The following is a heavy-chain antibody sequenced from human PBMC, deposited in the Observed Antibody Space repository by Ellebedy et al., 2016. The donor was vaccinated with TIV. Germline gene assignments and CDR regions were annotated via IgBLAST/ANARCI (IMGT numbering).Heavy chain of an antibody. Sequence: PGGSLRLSCAASGFTFSRYVMSWVRQAPGKGLEWVSAVSETDGRTFYADSVKGRFTISRYNSKDTLFLQMNSLTVEDTALYFCARRAENWGFFDSWGQGTLVTVSS. CDR2: VSETDGRT. V-gene: IGHV3-23*01. D-gene: IGHD7-27*01. J-gene: IGHJ4*02. CDR3: ARRAENWGFFDS. CDR1: GFTFSRYV.